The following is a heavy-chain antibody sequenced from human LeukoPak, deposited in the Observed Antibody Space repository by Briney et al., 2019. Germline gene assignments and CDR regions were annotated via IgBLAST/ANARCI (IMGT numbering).Heavy chain of an antibody. Sequence: ASVKVSCKDSGYTFTSYTMHWVRQAPGQRLEWMGWINAGNGDTKYSQKFQGRVTITRDTSASTAYMELSSLRSEDTAVYYCARDSGSYYISEDFYFDYWGQGTLVTVSS. V-gene: IGHV1-3*01. CDR3: ARDSGSYYISEDFYFDY. CDR2: INAGNGDT. J-gene: IGHJ4*02. D-gene: IGHD1-26*01. CDR1: GYTFTSYT.